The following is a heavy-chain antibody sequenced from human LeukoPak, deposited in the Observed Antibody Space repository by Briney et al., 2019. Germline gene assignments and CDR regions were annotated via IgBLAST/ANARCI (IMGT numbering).Heavy chain of an antibody. CDR2: IYYSGST. CDR1: GGSISSSSYY. D-gene: IGHD3-10*01. CDR3: ALWFGELSPFDY. V-gene: IGHV4-39*07. Sequence: SETLSLTCTVSGGSISSSSYYWGWIRQPPGKGLEWIGSIYYSGSTYYNPSLKSRVTISVDTSKNQFSLKLSSVTAADTAVYYCALWFGELSPFDYWGQGTLVTVSS. J-gene: IGHJ4*02.